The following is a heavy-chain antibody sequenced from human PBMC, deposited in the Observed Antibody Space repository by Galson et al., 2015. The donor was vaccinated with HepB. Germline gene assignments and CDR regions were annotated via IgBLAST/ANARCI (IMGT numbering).Heavy chain of an antibody. D-gene: IGHD6-13*01. V-gene: IGHV3-30*04. J-gene: IGHJ4*02. CDR2: ISYDGSNK. CDR1: GFTFSSYA. Sequence: LRLSCAASGFTFSSYAMHWVRQAPGKGLEWVAVISYDGSNKYYADSVKGRFTISRDNSKNTLYLQMNSLRAEDTAVYYCARDSRYSSSWYWYYFDYWGQGTLVTVSS. CDR3: ARDSRYSSSWYWYYFDY.